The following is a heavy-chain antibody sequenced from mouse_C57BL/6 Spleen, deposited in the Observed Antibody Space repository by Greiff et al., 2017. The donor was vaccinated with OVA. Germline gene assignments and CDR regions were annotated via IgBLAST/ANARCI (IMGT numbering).Heavy chain of an antibody. D-gene: IGHD3-3*01. V-gene: IGHV1-26*01. CDR1: GYTFTDYY. Sequence: VQLQQSGPELVKPGASVKISCKASGYTFTDYYMNWVKQSHGKSLEWIGDINPNNGGTSYNQKFKGKATLTVDKSSSTAYMELRSLTSEDSAVYYCAGGRGTDYWGQGTTLTVSS. CDR3: AGGRGTDY. J-gene: IGHJ2*01. CDR2: INPNNGGT.